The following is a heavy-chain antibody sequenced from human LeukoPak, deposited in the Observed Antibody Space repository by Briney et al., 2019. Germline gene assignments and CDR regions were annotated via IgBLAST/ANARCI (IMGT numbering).Heavy chain of an antibody. CDR2: INHSGST. CDR1: GGSFSGYY. V-gene: IGHV4-34*01. CDR3: ARGRVIAAAGTTRGDY. Sequence: SETLSLTCAVYGGSFSGYYWSWIRQPPGKGLEWIGKINHSGSTNYNPSLKSRVTISVDTSKNQFSLKLSSVTAADTAVYYCARGRVIAAAGTTRGDYWGQGTLVTVSS. D-gene: IGHD6-13*01. J-gene: IGHJ4*02.